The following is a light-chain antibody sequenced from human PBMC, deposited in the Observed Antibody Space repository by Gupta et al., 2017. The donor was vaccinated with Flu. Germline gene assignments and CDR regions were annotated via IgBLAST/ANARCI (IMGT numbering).Light chain of an antibody. V-gene: IGKV1-16*02. Sequence: QGIRNYLAWCQQKPGKAPKSLIYAASRGKSGVPSKFSGSGSGTDFTLTISSLQPEDFATYYCQHENSSPFTFGHGTNVDIK. J-gene: IGKJ3*01. CDR2: AAS. CDR1: QGIRNY. CDR3: QHENSSPFT.